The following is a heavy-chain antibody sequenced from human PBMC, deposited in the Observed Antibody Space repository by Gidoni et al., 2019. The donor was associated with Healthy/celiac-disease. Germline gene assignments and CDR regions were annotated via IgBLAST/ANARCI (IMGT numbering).Heavy chain of an antibody. CDR3: ARERSYYGSGSHHRYFDY. V-gene: IGHV4-39*07. Sequence: QLQLQESGPGLVKPSETLSLNCTVSGGSISSSRYYCGWLRQPPGKGLEWIGSIYYSGSTYYNPSLKSRVTISVDTSKNQFSLKLSSVTAADTAVYYCARERSYYGSGSHHRYFDYWGQGTLVTVSS. J-gene: IGHJ4*02. D-gene: IGHD3-10*01. CDR1: GGSISSSRYY. CDR2: IYYSGST.